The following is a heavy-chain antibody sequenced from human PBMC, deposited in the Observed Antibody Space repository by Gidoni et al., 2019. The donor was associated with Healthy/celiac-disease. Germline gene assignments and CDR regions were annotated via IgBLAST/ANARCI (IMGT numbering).Heavy chain of an antibody. D-gene: IGHD3-22*01. CDR3: ARGYYDSSGYYYPFDY. CDR1: GGTFSSYT. Sequence: QVQLVQSGAEVKKPGSSVKVSCKASGGTFSSYTISWVRQATGQGLEWMGRIIPILGIANYAQKFQGRVTITADKSTSTAYMELSSLRSEDTAVYYCARGYYDSSGYYYPFDYWGQGTLVTVSS. CDR2: IIPILGIA. V-gene: IGHV1-69*02. J-gene: IGHJ4*02.